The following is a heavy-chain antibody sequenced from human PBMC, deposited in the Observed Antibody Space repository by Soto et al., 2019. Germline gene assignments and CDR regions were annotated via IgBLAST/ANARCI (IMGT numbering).Heavy chain of an antibody. CDR1: GLTFSSYA. J-gene: IGHJ6*02. CDR3: AKEYYYYYYGMDV. Sequence: GGSTRISCAASGLTFSSYAMSWVRQAPGKGLEWVSAISGSGGSTYYADSVKGRFTISRDNSKNTLYLQMNSLRAEDTAVYYCAKEYYYYYYGMDVWGQGTTVTVSS. V-gene: IGHV3-23*01. CDR2: ISGSGGST.